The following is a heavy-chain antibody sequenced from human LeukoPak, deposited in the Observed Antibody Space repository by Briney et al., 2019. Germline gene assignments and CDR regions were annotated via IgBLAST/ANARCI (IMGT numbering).Heavy chain of an antibody. V-gene: IGHV1-18*01. CDR1: GYTFTSYG. Sequence: EASVKVSCKASGYTFTSYGISWVRQAPGQGLEWMGWISAYNGNTNYAQKLQGRVTMTTDTSTSTAYMELRSLRSEDTAVYYCARDSLGEMYGGRPIEGYYFDYWGQGTLVTVSS. CDR2: ISAYNGNT. CDR3: ARDSLGEMYGGRPIEGYYFDY. J-gene: IGHJ4*02. D-gene: IGHD3-16*01.